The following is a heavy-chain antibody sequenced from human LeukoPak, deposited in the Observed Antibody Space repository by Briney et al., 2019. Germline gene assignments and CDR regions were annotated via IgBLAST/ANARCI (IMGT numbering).Heavy chain of an antibody. J-gene: IGHJ4*02. V-gene: IGHV1-18*01. CDR2: ISAYNGNT. CDR1: GYTFTSYG. CDR3: ASVSVPAAISPLDY. D-gene: IGHD2-2*01. Sequence: ASVKVSCKASGYTFTSYGISWVRQAPGQGLEWMGWISAYNGNTNYAQKLQGRVTMTTDTSTSTAYMELRSLRSDDTAVYYCASVSVPAAISPLDYWGQGTLVTVSS.